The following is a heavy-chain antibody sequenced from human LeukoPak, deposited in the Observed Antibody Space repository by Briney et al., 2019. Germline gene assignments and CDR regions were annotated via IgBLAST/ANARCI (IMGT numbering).Heavy chain of an antibody. D-gene: IGHD1-26*01. CDR1: GFTFEDFA. CDR2: LNWNSRNI. V-gene: IGHV3-9*03. Sequence: TGRSLSLSCVGSGFTFEDFAMHWVRQVPGRGLEWVSGLNWNSRNIGYADSVKGRFTVSRDNTKNSLYLEMNSLRLEDMATYFCAKGSSGTYSAAFDIWGQGTVVSVSS. J-gene: IGHJ3*02. CDR3: AKGSSGTYSAAFDI.